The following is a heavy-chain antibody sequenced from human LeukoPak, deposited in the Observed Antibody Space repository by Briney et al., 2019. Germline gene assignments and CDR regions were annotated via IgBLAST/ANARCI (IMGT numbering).Heavy chain of an antibody. Sequence: PSETLSLTCTVSGGSVSSGSYYWSWIRQPPGKGLEWIGYIYYSGSTNYNPSLKSRVTISVDTSKNQFSLKLSSVTAADTAVYYCARDLTDYYDSSGYYLSGWFDPWGQGTLVTVSS. V-gene: IGHV4-61*01. CDR1: GGSVSSGSYY. J-gene: IGHJ5*02. CDR2: IYYSGST. CDR3: ARDLTDYYDSSGYYLSGWFDP. D-gene: IGHD3-22*01.